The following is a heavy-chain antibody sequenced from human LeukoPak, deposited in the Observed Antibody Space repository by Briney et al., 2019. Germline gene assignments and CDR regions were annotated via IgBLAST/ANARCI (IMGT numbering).Heavy chain of an antibody. J-gene: IGHJ4*02. CDR2: ISSSGSTI. CDR3: ARGANYDILTGYYFGY. Sequence: GGSLRLSCAVSKFTFSDYYMSWIRQASGKGLEWVSYISSSGSTIYYADSVKGRFTISRDNAKNSLYLQMNSLRAEDTAVYYCARGANYDILTGYYFGYWGQGTLVTVSS. CDR1: KFTFSDYY. D-gene: IGHD3-9*01. V-gene: IGHV3-11*01.